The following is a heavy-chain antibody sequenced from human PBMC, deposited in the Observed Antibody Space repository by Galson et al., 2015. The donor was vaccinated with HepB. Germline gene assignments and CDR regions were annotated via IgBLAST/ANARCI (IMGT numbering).Heavy chain of an antibody. CDR2: VDPEDGET. CDR3: ATVWYNWTEYLPFDP. Sequence: VKVSCKVSGSTFTDYYMHWVQQAPGKGLEWMGLVDPEDGETIYAEKFQGRVTITADTSTDTAYMELSSLRSEDTAVYYCATVWYNWTEYLPFDPWGQGTLVTVSS. V-gene: IGHV1-69-2*01. CDR1: GSTFTDYY. D-gene: IGHD1-20*01. J-gene: IGHJ5*02.